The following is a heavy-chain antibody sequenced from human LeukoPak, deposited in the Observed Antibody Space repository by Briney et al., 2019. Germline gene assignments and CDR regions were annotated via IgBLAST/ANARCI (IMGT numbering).Heavy chain of an antibody. CDR1: GFTFSESW. V-gene: IGHV3-7*03. Sequence: PGGSLRLSCVVSGFTFSESWMSWVRQASGKGLGWVASLNLDGSDKYYVDSVKGRFTNSRDNAKNSLYLQMDSLRVEDTAVYYCAKGKRYPDYWGQGTLVTVSS. D-gene: IGHD1-1*01. J-gene: IGHJ4*02. CDR3: AKGKRYPDY. CDR2: LNLDGSDK.